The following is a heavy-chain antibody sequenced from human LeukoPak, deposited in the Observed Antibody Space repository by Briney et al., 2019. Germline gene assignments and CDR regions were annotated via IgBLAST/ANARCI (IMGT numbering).Heavy chain of an antibody. CDR3: ARDPYSSTWSYGMDI. J-gene: IGHJ6*02. V-gene: IGHV3-48*03. D-gene: IGHD6-13*01. CDR2: ISSGGTTV. Sequence: PGGSLRLSCAASGFTFSSSEMNWVRQAPGKGLEWVSCISSGGTTVFYADSVKGRFTISRDNAKNSLYLQMSGLRADDTAVYYCARDPYSSTWSYGMDIWGQGTTVIVSS. CDR1: GFTFSSSE.